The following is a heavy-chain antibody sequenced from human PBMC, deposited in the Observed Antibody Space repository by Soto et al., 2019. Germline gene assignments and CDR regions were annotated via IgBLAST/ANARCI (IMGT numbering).Heavy chain of an antibody. CDR3: ARASGWYPPFDY. V-gene: IGHV1-3*05. Sequence: QVQLVQSGAEEKKPGASVKVSCKASGYTFTSYAMHWVRQAPGQRLEWMGWINAGNGNTKYSQKFQGRVTITRDTSASTAYMELSSLRSEDTAVYYCARASGWYPPFDYWGQGTLVTVSS. J-gene: IGHJ4*02. D-gene: IGHD6-19*01. CDR2: INAGNGNT. CDR1: GYTFTSYA.